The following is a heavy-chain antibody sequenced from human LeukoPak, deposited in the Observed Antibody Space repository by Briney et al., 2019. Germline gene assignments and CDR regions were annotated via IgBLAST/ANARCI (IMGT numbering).Heavy chain of an antibody. CDR3: FLWHDVVSRDY. CDR1: GGSFSGYY. Sequence: SETLSLTCAVYGGSFSGYYCLCMRQPPGKGLEWIGEISHRGNTKYYPSLKSRVTISLDTSKNQFSLKLSSATAADTAMYYCFLWHDVVSRDYWGQGTLVTVSS. CDR2: ISHRGNT. J-gene: IGHJ4*02. V-gene: IGHV4-34*01. D-gene: IGHD2-15*01.